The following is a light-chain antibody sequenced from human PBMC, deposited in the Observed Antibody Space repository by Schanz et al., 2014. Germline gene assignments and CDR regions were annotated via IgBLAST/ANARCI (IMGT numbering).Light chain of an antibody. CDR3: QSYDSSLSGVV. CDR1: SSDVGSYDY. Sequence: QSALTQPPSASGSPGQSVTISCTGTSSDVGSYDYVSWYQQHPGTVPKPMIYNVNTQPSGVPARFSGSKSGTSASLAITGLQAEDEADYYCQSYDSSLSGVVFGGGTKLTVL. J-gene: IGLJ2*01. CDR2: NVN. V-gene: IGLV2-11*01.